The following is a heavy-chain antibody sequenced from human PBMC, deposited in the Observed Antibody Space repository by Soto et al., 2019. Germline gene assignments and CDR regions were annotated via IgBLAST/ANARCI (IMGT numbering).Heavy chain of an antibody. CDR2: ISYDGSNK. CDR1: GFTFSSYG. CDR3: ARSIGTRFDP. D-gene: IGHD1-7*01. Sequence: GGSLRLSCAASGFTFSSYGMHWVRQAPGKGLEWVAVISYDGSNKYYADSVKGRFTISRDNSKNTLYLQMNSLRAEDTAVYYCARSIGTRFDPWGQGTLVTVSS. J-gene: IGHJ5*02. V-gene: IGHV3-30*03.